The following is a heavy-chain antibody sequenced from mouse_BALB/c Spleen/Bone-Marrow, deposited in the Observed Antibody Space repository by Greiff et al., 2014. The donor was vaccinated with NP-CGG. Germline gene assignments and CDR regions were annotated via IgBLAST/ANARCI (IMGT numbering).Heavy chain of an antibody. CDR2: ISDGGSYT. CDR3: ARGGNYGAMDY. CDR1: GFTFSDYY. J-gene: IGHJ4*01. V-gene: IGHV5-4*02. Sequence: EVKLVESGGGLVKSGGSLKLSCAASGFTFSDYYMYWVRQTPEKRLEWVATISDGGSYTYYPDSVKGRFTISRDNAKNNLYLQMSSLKSEDTAMYYCARGGNYGAMDYWGQGTSVTVSS. D-gene: IGHD2-1*01.